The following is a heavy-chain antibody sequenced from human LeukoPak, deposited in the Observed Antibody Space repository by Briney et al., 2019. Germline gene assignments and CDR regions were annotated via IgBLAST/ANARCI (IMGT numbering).Heavy chain of an antibody. CDR2: INPTGGST. V-gene: IGHV1-46*01. J-gene: IGHJ3*02. Sequence: ASVKVSCKASGYTFPSYFMHWVRQAPGQGLEWMGIINPTGGSTTYAQKFQGRVTMTRDTSTSTVYMELSSLRSDDTAVYYCATPTYYYDRRPFDIWGQGTMVTVSS. CDR3: ATPTYYYDRRPFDI. CDR1: GYTFPSYF. D-gene: IGHD3-22*01.